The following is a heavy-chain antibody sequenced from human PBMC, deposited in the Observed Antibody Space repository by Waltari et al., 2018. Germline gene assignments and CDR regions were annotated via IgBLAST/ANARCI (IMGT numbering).Heavy chain of an antibody. D-gene: IGHD2-21*01. CDR2: INHSGST. J-gene: IGHJ3*02. Sequence: QVQLQQWGAGLLKPSETLSLTCAVYGGSFSGYYWSRIRQPPGKGLEWIGEINHSGSTNYNPSLKSRVTISVDTSKSQFSLKLSSVTAADTAVYYCARGDKSLGVVIAADAFDIWGQGTMVTVSS. V-gene: IGHV4-34*01. CDR3: ARGDKSLGVVIAADAFDI. CDR1: GGSFSGYY.